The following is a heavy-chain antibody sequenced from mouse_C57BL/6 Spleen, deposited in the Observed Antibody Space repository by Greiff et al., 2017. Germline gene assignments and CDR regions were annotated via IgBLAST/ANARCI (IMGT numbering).Heavy chain of an antibody. V-gene: IGHV5-6*01. D-gene: IGHD1-1*01. CDR2: ISSGGSYS. J-gene: IGHJ4*01. CDR3: ARRPITTVVATLYYYAMDY. Sequence: EVQVVESGGDLVKPGGSLKLSCAASGFTFSSYGMSWVRQTPDKRLEWVATISSGGSYSSYPDSVKGRFTISRDNAKNTLFLQMSSLKSEDTAIYYCARRPITTVVATLYYYAMDYWGQGTSVTGSS. CDR1: GFTFSSYG.